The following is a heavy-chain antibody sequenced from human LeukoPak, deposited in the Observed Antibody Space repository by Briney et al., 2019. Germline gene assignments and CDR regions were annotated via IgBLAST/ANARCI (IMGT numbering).Heavy chain of an antibody. V-gene: IGHV1-2*02. D-gene: IGHD4-23*01. Sequence: ASVKVSCKASGYTFTGYYMHWLRQAPGQGLEWMGWINPNSGGTNYAQKFQGRVTMTRDTSISTAYMELSRLRSDDTAVYYCARDRGTTVVEDVWGQGTTVTVSS. CDR2: INPNSGGT. CDR1: GYTFTGYY. J-gene: IGHJ6*02. CDR3: ARDRGTTVVEDV.